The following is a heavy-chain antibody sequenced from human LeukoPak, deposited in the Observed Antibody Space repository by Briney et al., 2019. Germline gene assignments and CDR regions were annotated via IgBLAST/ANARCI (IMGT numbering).Heavy chain of an antibody. CDR3: ARDLRGYSGYALTG. CDR1: GYTFTGYY. CDR2: INPNSGGT. Sequence: ASVKVSCTASGYTFTGYYIHWVRQAPGQGLEWMGWINPNSGGTNYAQKFQGRVTMTRDTSISTAYMELSRLKSDDTAVYYCARDLRGYSGYALTGWGQGTLVTVSS. D-gene: IGHD5-12*01. J-gene: IGHJ4*02. V-gene: IGHV1-2*02.